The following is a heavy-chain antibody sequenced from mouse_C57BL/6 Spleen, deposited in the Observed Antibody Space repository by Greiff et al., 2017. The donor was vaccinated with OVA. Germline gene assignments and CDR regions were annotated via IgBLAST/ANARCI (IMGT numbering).Heavy chain of an antibody. CDR3: VSNYYYYYGFAY. J-gene: IGHJ3*01. Sequence: VQLQQSVAELVRPGASVKLSCTASGFNIKNSYMHWVKQRPEQGLEWIGKIDPANGDTKYAPKFQGKATITADTSSNTAYLQLSSLTSEDTAIYYSVSNYYYYYGFAYWGQGTLVTVSA. CDR1: GFNIKNSY. V-gene: IGHV14-3*01. CDR2: IDPANGDT. D-gene: IGHD1-1*01.